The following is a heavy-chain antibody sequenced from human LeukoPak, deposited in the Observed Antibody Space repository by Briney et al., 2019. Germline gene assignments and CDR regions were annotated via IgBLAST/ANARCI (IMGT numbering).Heavy chain of an antibody. Sequence: GGSLRLSCAASGLLVSRKYMSWVRQAPGRGLEWVSVIYSEGSTYYADSVRGRFTISRDNSRNTLHLQMNSLRVDDTAVYYCATRPDDNDYPYFDFWGQGTLVTVSS. CDR2: IYSEGST. D-gene: IGHD5-12*01. J-gene: IGHJ4*02. V-gene: IGHV3-66*01. CDR1: GLLVSRKY. CDR3: ATRPDDNDYPYFDF.